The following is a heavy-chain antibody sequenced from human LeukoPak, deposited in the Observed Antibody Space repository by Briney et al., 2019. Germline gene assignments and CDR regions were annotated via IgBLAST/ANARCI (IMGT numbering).Heavy chain of an antibody. D-gene: IGHD1-1*01. Sequence: GRSLRLSCAASGFTFSSYAMHWVRQAPGKGLEWVAVISYDGSNKYYADSVKGRFTISRDNSKNTLYLQMNSLRAEDTAVYYCARDLKRPDYYFDYWGQGTLVTVSS. CDR3: ARDLKRPDYYFDY. V-gene: IGHV3-30*04. CDR1: GFTFSSYA. J-gene: IGHJ4*02. CDR2: ISYDGSNK.